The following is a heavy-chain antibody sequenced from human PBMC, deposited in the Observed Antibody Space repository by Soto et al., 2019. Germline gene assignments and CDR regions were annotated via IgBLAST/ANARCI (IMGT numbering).Heavy chain of an antibody. D-gene: IGHD6-13*01. CDR2: IYYSGST. CDR1: GGSISSGGYY. J-gene: IGHJ4*02. CDR3: ARDQYSRSWSN. V-gene: IGHV4-31*03. Sequence: SETLSLTCTVSGGSISSGGYYWSWIRQHTGKGLEWIGYIYYSGSTYYNPSLKSRVTISVDTSKNQFSLKLSSVTAADTAVYYCARDQYSRSWSNWGQGLLVTVSS.